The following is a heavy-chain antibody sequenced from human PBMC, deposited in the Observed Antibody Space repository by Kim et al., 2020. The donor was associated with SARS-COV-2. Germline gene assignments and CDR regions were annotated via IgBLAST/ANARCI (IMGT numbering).Heavy chain of an antibody. CDR2: SSGNGGNT. CDR1: GFTFSSYA. V-gene: IGHV3-64*01. D-gene: IGHD3-22*01. Sequence: GGSLRLSCAASGFTFSSYAMHWVRQAPGKVLEYVSGSSGNGGNTFYANSVKGRFTISRDNSKNTLDLQMGSLRAEDTAVYYCARMDYYDSLDYWGQGTLV. J-gene: IGHJ4*02. CDR3: ARMDYYDSLDY.